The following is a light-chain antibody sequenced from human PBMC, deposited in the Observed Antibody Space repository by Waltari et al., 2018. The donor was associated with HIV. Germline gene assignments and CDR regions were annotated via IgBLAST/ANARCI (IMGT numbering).Light chain of an antibody. J-gene: IGLJ2*01. CDR2: QNT. CDR3: QAWDSNTAGAV. V-gene: IGLV3-1*01. CDR1: KLGDKY. Sequence: SYELTQPPSVSVSPGHTASITCSGEKLGDKYACWYQQKPGQSPVLVIYQNTKWPSGIPERFSGSNSGNTATLTISGTQAMDEADYYCQAWDSNTAGAVFGGGTKLTVL.